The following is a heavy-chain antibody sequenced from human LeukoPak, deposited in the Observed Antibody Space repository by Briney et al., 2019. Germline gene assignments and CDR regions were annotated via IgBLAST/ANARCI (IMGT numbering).Heavy chain of an antibody. CDR1: GYTFTNYY. J-gene: IGHJ5*02. V-gene: IGHV1-46*01. D-gene: IGHD1-26*01. CDR2: INPSGGST. CDR3: ATEPRSPIVGATKNWFDP. Sequence: GASVKVSCKASGYTFTNYYMHWMRQAPRQGLEWMGIINPSGGSTSYAQKFQGRVTMTRDTSTSTVYMELSSLRSEDTAVYYCATEPRSPIVGATKNWFDPWGQGTLVTVSS.